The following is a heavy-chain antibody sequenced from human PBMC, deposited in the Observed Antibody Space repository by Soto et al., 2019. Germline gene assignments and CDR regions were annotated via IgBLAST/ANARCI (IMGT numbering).Heavy chain of an antibody. CDR2: IIPIFGTA. D-gene: IGHD3-22*01. Sequence: ASVKVSCKASGGTFSSYAISWVRLAPGQGLEWMGGIIPIFGTANYAQKFQGRVTITADESTSTAYMELSSLRSEDTAVYYCAKYYYDSSGYYSDYYYGMDVWGQGTTVTVSS. CDR1: GGTFSSYA. V-gene: IGHV1-69*13. J-gene: IGHJ6*02. CDR3: AKYYYDSSGYYSDYYYGMDV.